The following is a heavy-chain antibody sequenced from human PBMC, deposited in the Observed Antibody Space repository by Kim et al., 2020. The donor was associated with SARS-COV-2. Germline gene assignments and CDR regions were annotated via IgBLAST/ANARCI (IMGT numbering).Heavy chain of an antibody. CDR2: IKSKTDGGTT. D-gene: IGHD2-15*01. J-gene: IGHJ6*02. V-gene: IGHV3-15*01. CDR3: TTVSSGGTVVTSYYYGMDV. CDR1: GFTFSNAW. Sequence: GGSLRLSCAASGFTFSNAWMSWVRQAPGKGLEWVGRIKSKTDGGTTDYAAPVKGRFTISRDDSKNTLYLQMNSLKTEDTAVYYCTTVSSGGTVVTSYYYGMDVWGQGTTVTVSS.